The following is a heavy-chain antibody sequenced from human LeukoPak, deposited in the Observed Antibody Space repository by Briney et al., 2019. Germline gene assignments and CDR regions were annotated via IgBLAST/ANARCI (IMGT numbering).Heavy chain of an antibody. CDR1: GFSFSSYA. V-gene: IGHV3-30*04. D-gene: IGHD4-17*01. CDR3: ARDRDYGDYFDY. Sequence: GGSLRLSCAASGFSFSSYAMHWVRQAPGKGLEWVAVISYDGSNKYYADSVKGRFTISRDNSKNTLYLQMNSLRAEDTAVYYCARDRDYGDYFDYWGQGTLVTVSS. J-gene: IGHJ4*02. CDR2: ISYDGSNK.